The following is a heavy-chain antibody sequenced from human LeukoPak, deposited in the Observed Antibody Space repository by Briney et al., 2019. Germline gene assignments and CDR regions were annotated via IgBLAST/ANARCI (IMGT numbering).Heavy chain of an antibody. D-gene: IGHD3-10*01. CDR2: IYHSGST. Sequence: SQTLSLTCAVSGGSISSGGYSWSWIRQPPGKGLEWIGYIYHSGSTYYNPSLESRVTISVDRSKNQFSLKLSSVTAADTAVYYCARYYYGSGSYFPTNWFDPWGQGTLVTVSS. CDR3: ARYYYGSGSYFPTNWFDP. CDR1: GGSISSGGYS. J-gene: IGHJ5*02. V-gene: IGHV4-30-2*01.